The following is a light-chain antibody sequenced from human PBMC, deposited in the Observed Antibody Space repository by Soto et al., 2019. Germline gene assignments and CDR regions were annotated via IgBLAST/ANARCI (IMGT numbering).Light chain of an antibody. Sequence: DIRLTQSPSSLSLSVGDRVTITCRASQIIISDFLNWYQQKPGEAPKLLIYAASSLQSGVPSRCSGSGSGTNFPLTIGIQPQDCAAYYCYQRSYCPPWTFGQGTKVDIK. CDR2: AAS. CDR1: QIIISDF. J-gene: IGKJ1*01. V-gene: IGKV1-39*01. CDR3: QRSYCPPWT.